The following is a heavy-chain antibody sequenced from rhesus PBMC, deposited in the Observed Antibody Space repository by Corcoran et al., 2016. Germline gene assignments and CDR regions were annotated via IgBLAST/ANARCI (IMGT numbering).Heavy chain of an antibody. CDR3: AKAGGAAAVV. D-gene: IGHD6-25*01. V-gene: IGHV3S5*01. Sequence: EVQLVETGGGLVQPGGSLKLSCAASGFTFSSYGMSWVRQAPGKGLEWVSAINSGGGSTYYADSVKCRITISRDNSKNTRSLQMNSLRAEDTAVYYCAKAGGAAAVVWGQGVLVTVSS. CDR1: GFTFSSYG. CDR2: INSGGGST. J-gene: IGHJ4*01.